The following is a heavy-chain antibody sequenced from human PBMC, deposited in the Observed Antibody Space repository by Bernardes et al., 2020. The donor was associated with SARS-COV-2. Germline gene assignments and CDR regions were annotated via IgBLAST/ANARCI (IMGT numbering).Heavy chain of an antibody. Sequence: GGSLRLSCAASGFTFDDFAMHWVRQAPGKGLEWVSSITWNGAIIDYADSVKGRFITSRDNAKNSLYLQMNSLKSEDTALYFCAKDIVATIDAFDVWGQGTMVSVA. CDR3: AKDIVATIDAFDV. D-gene: IGHD2-21*01. V-gene: IGHV3-9*01. CDR2: ITWNGAII. J-gene: IGHJ3*01. CDR1: GFTFDDFA.